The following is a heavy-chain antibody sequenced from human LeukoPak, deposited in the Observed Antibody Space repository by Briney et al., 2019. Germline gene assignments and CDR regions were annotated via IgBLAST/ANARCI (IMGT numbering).Heavy chain of an antibody. J-gene: IGHJ5*02. Sequence: PSETLSLTCTVSGGSISSSSYYWGWIRQPPGKGLEWIGSIYYSGSTYYNPSLKSRVTISVDTSKNQFSLKLSSVTVADTAVYYCARRERFVVVPAAIPGFDHWGQGTLVTVSS. D-gene: IGHD2-2*01. CDR1: GGSISSSSYY. V-gene: IGHV4-39*01. CDR3: ARRERFVVVPAAIPGFDH. CDR2: IYYSGST.